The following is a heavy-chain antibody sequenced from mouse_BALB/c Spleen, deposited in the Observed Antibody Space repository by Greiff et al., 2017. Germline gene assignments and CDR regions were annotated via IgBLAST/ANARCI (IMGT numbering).Heavy chain of an antibody. CDR3: ASRDTTVALDY. Sequence: EVMLVESGGDLVKPGGSLKLSCAASGFTFSSYGMSWVRQTPDKRLEWVATISSGGSYTYYPDSVKGRFTISRDNAKNTLYLQMSSLKSEDTAMYYCASRDTTVALDYWGQGTTLTVSS. J-gene: IGHJ2*01. CDR1: GFTFSSYG. CDR2: ISSGGSYT. D-gene: IGHD1-1*01. V-gene: IGHV5-6*02.